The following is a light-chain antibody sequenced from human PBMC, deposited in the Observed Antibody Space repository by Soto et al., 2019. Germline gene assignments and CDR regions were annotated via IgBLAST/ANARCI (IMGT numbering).Light chain of an antibody. J-gene: IGLJ2*01. V-gene: IGLV3-1*01. CDR2: QDS. Sequence: SYELTQPPSVSVSPGQTASITCSGDKLGDKYACWYQQKPGQSPVLVIYQDSKRPSGIPERFSGSKSGNTATLTISGTQARDEADYSCQAWNRSPPVVFGGGTQLTV. CDR3: QAWNRSPPVV. CDR1: KLGDKY.